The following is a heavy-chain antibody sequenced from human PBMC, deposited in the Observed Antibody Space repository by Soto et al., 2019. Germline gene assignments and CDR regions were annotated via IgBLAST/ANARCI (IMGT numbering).Heavy chain of an antibody. Sequence: QVTLKESGPVLVKPTETLTLTCTVSGFSLSNARMGVSWIRQPPGKALEWLAHIFSNDAKSYSTSLKSRLTISKDTYKSQVALTMTNTDPVDTATYYCARIRHKWLRYDYYYGMEVWGQGTTVTVSS. CDR3: ARIRHKWLRYDYYYGMEV. CDR1: GFSLSNARMG. D-gene: IGHD5-12*01. J-gene: IGHJ6*02. CDR2: IFSNDAK. V-gene: IGHV2-26*01.